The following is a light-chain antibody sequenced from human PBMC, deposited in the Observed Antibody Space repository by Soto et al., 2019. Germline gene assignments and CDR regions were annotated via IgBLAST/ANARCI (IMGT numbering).Light chain of an antibody. CDR1: QSVSSSY. CDR3: QQVVGSSDT. Sequence: ESVLTQSPGTLSLSPGERATLSCRASQSVSSSYLAWYQQKPGQAPRLLIYGASTRATDIPDRFSGSGSGTDFTLTISRLEPEDLAVYYCQQVVGSSDTFGQGTKVEIK. V-gene: IGKV3-20*01. CDR2: GAS. J-gene: IGKJ2*01.